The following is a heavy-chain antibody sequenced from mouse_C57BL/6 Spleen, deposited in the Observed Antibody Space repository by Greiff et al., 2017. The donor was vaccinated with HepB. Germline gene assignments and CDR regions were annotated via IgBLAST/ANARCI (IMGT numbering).Heavy chain of an antibody. CDR2: IYPGSGNT. D-gene: IGHD2-4*01. Sequence: VQLQQSGAELVRPGASVKLSCKASGYTFTDYYINWVKQRPGQGLEWIARIYPGSGNTYYNEKFKGKATLTAEKSSSTAYMQLSSLTSEDSAVYFCAREADFHLDYWGQGTTLTVSS. V-gene: IGHV1-76*01. CDR1: GYTFTDYY. J-gene: IGHJ2*01. CDR3: AREADFHLDY.